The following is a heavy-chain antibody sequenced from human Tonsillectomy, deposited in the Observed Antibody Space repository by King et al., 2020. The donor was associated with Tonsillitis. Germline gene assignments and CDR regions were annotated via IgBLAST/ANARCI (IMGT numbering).Heavy chain of an antibody. CDR2: INPNSGGT. CDR1: GYTFTGYY. D-gene: IGHD1-26*01. J-gene: IGHJ3*02. V-gene: IGHV1-2*02. Sequence: QLVQSGAEVKKPGASVKVSCKASGYTFTGYYMHWVRQAPGQGLEWMGWINPNSGGTNYAQKFQGRVTMTRDTSISTAYMELSSLGSDDTAVDYCARDTSGNYKGDAFDIWGQGTMVTVSS. CDR3: ARDTSGNYKGDAFDI.